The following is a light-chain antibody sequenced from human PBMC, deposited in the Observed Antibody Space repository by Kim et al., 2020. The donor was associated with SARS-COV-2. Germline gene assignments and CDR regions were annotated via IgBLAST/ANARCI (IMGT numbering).Light chain of an antibody. V-gene: IGKV1-27*01. CDR2: VAS. J-gene: IGKJ1*01. CDR1: QGISNC. CDR3: LKYDDVPWT. Sequence: ASIGDRVTIPYRAGQGISNCLAGYPPKPGIAPKLLISVASTLQPGVPSRFSGSGSGTDFTLTISSLQPEDVATYYCLKYDDVPWTFGQGTKVDIK.